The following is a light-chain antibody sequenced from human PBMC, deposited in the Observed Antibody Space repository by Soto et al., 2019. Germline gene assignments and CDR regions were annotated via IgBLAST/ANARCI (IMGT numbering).Light chain of an antibody. CDR1: QSVSSSY. V-gene: IGKV3-20*01. Sequence: EIVLTQSPGTLSLSPGEKATISCRASQSVSSSYLAWYQQKPGHAPRLLIYGASSRATGIPDRFSGSGSGTDFTLTISRLEPEDFAVYYCQQYGSSPLTFGGGT. J-gene: IGKJ4*01. CDR3: QQYGSSPLT. CDR2: GAS.